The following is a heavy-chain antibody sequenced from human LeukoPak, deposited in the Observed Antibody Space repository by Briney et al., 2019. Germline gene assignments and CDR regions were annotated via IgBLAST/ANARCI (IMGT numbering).Heavy chain of an antibody. CDR1: GFTFSSYW. Sequence: GGSLRLSCAASGFTFSSYWMSWVRQAPGKGLEWVANIKQDGSEKYYVDSMKGRFTISRDKAKNSLYLQMNSLRAEDTAVFYCASSVVPGAMLIGYWGQGTLVTVSS. V-gene: IGHV3-7*01. CDR2: IKQDGSEK. CDR3: ASSVVPGAMLIGY. J-gene: IGHJ4*02. D-gene: IGHD2-2*01.